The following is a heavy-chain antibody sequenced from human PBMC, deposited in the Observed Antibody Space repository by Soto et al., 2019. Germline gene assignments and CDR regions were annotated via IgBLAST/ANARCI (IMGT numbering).Heavy chain of an antibody. CDR2: VSYDGTYK. CDR3: AREGHYSNSSGDYYGNWFDP. D-gene: IGHD3-22*01. V-gene: IGHV3-30*04. J-gene: IGHJ5*02. Sequence: GGSLRLSCEPSGLTFSSYALHWVRQAPGKGLKWVAVVSYDGTYKYYADSVKGRFTISRDNSRNTLYLQMNSLTVEDTAVYYCAREGHYSNSSGDYYGNWFDPWGQGARGSVSS. CDR1: GLTFSSYA.